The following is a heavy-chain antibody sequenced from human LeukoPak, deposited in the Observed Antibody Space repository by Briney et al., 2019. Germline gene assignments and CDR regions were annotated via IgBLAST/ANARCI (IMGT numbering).Heavy chain of an antibody. J-gene: IGHJ4*02. CDR2: IYYSGST. CDR3: ARDYGGNGNFDY. V-gene: IGHV4-38-2*02. CDR1: GYSISSGYY. Sequence: SETLSLTCTVSGYSISSGYYWGWIRQPPGKGLEWIGSIYYSGSTYYNPSLKSRVTISVDTSKNQFSLKLSSVTAADTAVYYCARDYGGNGNFDYWGQGTLVTVSS. D-gene: IGHD4-23*01.